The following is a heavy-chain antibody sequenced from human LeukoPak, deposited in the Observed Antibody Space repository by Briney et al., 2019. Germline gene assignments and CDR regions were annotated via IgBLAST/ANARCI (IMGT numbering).Heavy chain of an antibody. D-gene: IGHD4-17*01. Sequence: ASVKVSCKASGYTFTIHWVRQAPGQGLEWMGIINPSGGSTSYAQKFQGRVTMTRDTSTSTVYMELSSLRSEDTAVYYCTRDDYGDLDYWGQGTLVTVSS. J-gene: IGHJ4*02. CDR2: INPSGGST. CDR1: GYTFT. V-gene: IGHV1-46*01. CDR3: TRDDYGDLDY.